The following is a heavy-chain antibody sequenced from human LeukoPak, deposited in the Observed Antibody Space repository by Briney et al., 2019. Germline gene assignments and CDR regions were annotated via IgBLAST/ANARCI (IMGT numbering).Heavy chain of an antibody. D-gene: IGHD5-18*01. CDR3: AGQRGYSSGAYYYGMDV. J-gene: IGHJ6*02. CDR2: IYYSGST. V-gene: IGHV4-59*08. Sequence: SETLSLTCTVSGGSISSYYWSWIRQPPGKGLEWIGYIYYSGSTNYNPSLESRVTISVDTSKNQFSLKLSSVTAADTAVYYCAGQRGYSSGAYYYGMDVWGQGTTVTVSS. CDR1: GGSISSYY.